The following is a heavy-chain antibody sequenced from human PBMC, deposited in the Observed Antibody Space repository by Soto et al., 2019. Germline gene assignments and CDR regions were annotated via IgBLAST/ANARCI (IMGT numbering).Heavy chain of an antibody. D-gene: IGHD2-15*01. V-gene: IGHV3-73*01. CDR2: IRSKANNYAT. CDR1: GFTFSDSP. J-gene: IGHJ5*02. CDR3: TSHSPEDMRRT. Sequence: EVQLLESGGGLVQPGGSLRLSCTASGFTFSDSPMHWVRQASGKGLEWVGRIRSKANNYATAYGASVKGRFTISRDDSKNTAYLQMNSLKTEDAAVYHCTSHSPEDMRRTWGQGTLVTVSS.